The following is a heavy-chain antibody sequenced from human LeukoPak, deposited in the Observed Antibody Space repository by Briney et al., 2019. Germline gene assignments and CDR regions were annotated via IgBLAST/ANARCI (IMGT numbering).Heavy chain of an antibody. CDR2: TIPILGIA. CDR1: GGTFSSYA. D-gene: IGHD2-21*02. CDR3: ARGPPIGGGDCYSCVYYYYGMDV. Sequence: ASVKVSCKASGGTFSSYAISWVRQAPGQGLEWMGRTIPILGIANYAQKFQGRVTITADKSTSTAYMELSSLRSEDTAVYYCARGPPIGGGDCYSCVYYYYGMDVWGQGTTVTVSS. J-gene: IGHJ6*02. V-gene: IGHV1-69*04.